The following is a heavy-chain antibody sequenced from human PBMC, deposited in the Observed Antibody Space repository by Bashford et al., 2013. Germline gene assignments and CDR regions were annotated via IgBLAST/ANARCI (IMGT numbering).Heavy chain of an antibody. CDR1: AVSMSNYY. J-gene: IGHJ4*02. V-gene: IGHV4-59*01. Sequence: SETLSLTCTVSAVSMSNYYWSWIRQSPGKGLGWIGDVYNSWSTNYNPSLKSRVTISVDTSALQFSLKLTSVTAADTAVYYCARPMGGTTDLFDTWGQGTLVTVSS. CDR2: VYNSWST. CDR3: ARPMGGTTDLFDT. D-gene: IGHD1-26*01.